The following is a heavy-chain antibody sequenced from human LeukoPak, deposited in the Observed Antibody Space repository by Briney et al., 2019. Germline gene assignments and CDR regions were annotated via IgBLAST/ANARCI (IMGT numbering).Heavy chain of an antibody. CDR3: ARWQVVDV. V-gene: IGHV3-23*01. CDR2: ISGDGGDT. D-gene: IGHD6-19*01. CDR1: GFTFSSYP. Sequence: GGSLRLSCAASGFTFSSYPMNWVRQAPGKGLEWVSAISGDGGDTTHAGSVKGRFTISRDNSKNTMYLQMNSLRVEDTAVYYCARWQVVDVWGQGTTVTVSS. J-gene: IGHJ6*02.